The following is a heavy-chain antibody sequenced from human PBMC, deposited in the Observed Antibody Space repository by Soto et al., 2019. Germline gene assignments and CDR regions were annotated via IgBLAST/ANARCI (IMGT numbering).Heavy chain of an antibody. J-gene: IGHJ4*02. CDR2: IKSKTDGGTT. CDR1: GFTFSNAW. V-gene: IGHV3-15*01. Sequence: PGGSLRLSCAASGFTFSNAWMSWVRQAPGKGLEWVGRIKSKTDGGTTDYAAPVKGRFTISRDDSKNTLYLQMNSLKTEDTAVYYCTTGSDPQQLLRGYWGQGSLVTVSS. D-gene: IGHD6-13*01. CDR3: TTGSDPQQLLRGY.